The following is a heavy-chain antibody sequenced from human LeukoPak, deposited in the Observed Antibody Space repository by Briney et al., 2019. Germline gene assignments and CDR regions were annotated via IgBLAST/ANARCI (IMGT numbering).Heavy chain of an antibody. CDR2: FYTSGST. CDR3: ARRNYYYYMDV. Sequence: PSQTLSLTCTVSGGSISSSGYYWSWIRQAAGKGLEWIGRFYTSGSTNYNPSLMSRVTISVDTSKNQFSLKLSSVTAADTAVYYCARRNYYYYMDVWGKGTTVTISS. V-gene: IGHV4-61*02. CDR1: GGSISSSGYY. J-gene: IGHJ6*03.